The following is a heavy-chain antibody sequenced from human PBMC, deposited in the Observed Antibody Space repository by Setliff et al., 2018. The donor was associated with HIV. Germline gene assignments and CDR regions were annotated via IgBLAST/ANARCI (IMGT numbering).Heavy chain of an antibody. Sequence: PGGSLRLSCAASGFTFSSYAMSWVRQAPGKGLEWASGISGSGGSTYYADSVKGRFTISRDNSKNTLYLQMNSLRAEDTAVYYCAKGLSGPFDYWGQGTLVTVSS. CDR3: AKGLSGPFDY. V-gene: IGHV3-23*01. CDR2: ISGSGGST. CDR1: GFTFSSYA. J-gene: IGHJ4*02. D-gene: IGHD3-16*02.